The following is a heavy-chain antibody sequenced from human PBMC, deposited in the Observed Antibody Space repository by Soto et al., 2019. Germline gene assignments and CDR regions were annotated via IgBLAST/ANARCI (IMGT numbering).Heavy chain of an antibody. V-gene: IGHV4-59*01. CDR3: ASMIGDPVLSFDS. D-gene: IGHD3-10*02. Sequence: QVQLQESGPGLVKPSETLSLTCTVSGGSISSYYWSWIRQPPGKGLEWIGFIFYSGSTSYNPSLKCRDTISIDTSEYQFSLKLNSVTAADTAVYYCASMIGDPVLSFDSWGQGTQVAVSS. CDR2: IFYSGST. CDR1: GGSISSYY. J-gene: IGHJ5*01.